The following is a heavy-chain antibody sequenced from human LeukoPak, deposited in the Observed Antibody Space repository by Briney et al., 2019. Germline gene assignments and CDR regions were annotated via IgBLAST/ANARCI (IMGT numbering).Heavy chain of an antibody. D-gene: IGHD4-17*01. CDR3: ARRGIGYGDYLDY. J-gene: IGHJ4*02. V-gene: IGHV4-59*01. Sequence: RASETLSLTCAVYGGSFSGYYWSWIRQPPGKGLEWIGYIYYSGSTNYNPSLKSRVTISADTSKNQFSLRLSSVTAADTAVYYCARRGIGYGDYLDYWGQGTLVTISS. CDR2: IYYSGST. CDR1: GGSFSGYY.